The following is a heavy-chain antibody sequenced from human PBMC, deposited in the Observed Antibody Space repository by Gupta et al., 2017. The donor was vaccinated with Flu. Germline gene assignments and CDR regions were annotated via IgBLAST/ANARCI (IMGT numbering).Heavy chain of an antibody. D-gene: IGHD3-22*01. J-gene: IGHJ4*02. CDR2: IYHSGST. V-gene: IGHV4-30-2*01. CDR3: ARRGDDSSGYYYFFDY. CDR1: GDSISSGAYS. Sequence: QLQLQESGSGLVKPSQTLSLTCAVSGDSISSGAYSWSWIRQPPGKALEYIGNIYHSGSTYYNPSLKSRVTISVDTSKNQFSLKLSSVTAADTAVYYCARRGDDSSGYYYFFDYWGRGTLVTVSS.